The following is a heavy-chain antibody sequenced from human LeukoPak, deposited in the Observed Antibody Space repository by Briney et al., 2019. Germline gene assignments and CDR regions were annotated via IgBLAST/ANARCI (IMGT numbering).Heavy chain of an antibody. CDR1: GFTFSSYW. CDR2: IKQDGSEK. D-gene: IGHD4-17*01. V-gene: IGHV3-7*03. J-gene: IGHJ4*02. CDR3: ARDSYGDYTDY. Sequence: GGPLRLSCAASGFTFSSYWMSWVRQAPGKGLEWVANIKQDGSEKYYVDSVKGRFTISRDNAKNSLYLQMNSLRAEDTAVYYCARDSYGDYTDYWGQGTLVTVSS.